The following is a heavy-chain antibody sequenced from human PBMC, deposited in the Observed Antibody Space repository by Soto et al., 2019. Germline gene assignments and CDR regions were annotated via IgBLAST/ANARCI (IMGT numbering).Heavy chain of an antibody. D-gene: IGHD2-2*01. CDR2: ISAYNGNT. Sequence: PSVKVSCKASGYTFTSYGISWVRQAPGQGLEWMGWISAYNGNTNYAQKLQGRGTMTADTSTSTAYMELRSLRSDGTAVYYCARVGCSSTSCPNYYYGMDVWGQGTTVTVSS. V-gene: IGHV1-18*04. J-gene: IGHJ6*02. CDR3: ARVGCSSTSCPNYYYGMDV. CDR1: GYTFTSYG.